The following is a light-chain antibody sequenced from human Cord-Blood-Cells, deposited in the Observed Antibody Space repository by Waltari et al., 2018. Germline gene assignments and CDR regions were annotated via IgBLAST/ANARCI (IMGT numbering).Light chain of an antibody. J-gene: IGLJ3*02. CDR2: DVS. CDR3: SSYTSSSTWV. Sequence: QSVLTQPPSASGTPGQRVTISCSGSSSNIGSNTVNWYQQHPCKAPKLMIYDVSKRPSGVSNRFSGSKSGNTASLTISGLQAEDEADYYCSSYTSSSTWVFGGGTKLTVL. CDR1: SSNIGSNT. V-gene: IGLV2-14*01.